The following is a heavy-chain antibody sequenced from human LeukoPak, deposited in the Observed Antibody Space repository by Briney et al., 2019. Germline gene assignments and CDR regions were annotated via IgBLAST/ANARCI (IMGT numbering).Heavy chain of an antibody. D-gene: IGHD1-26*01. Sequence: KSSETLSLTCTVSGGSISSYYWSWIRQPPGKGLEWIGYIYYSGSTNYNPSLKSRVTISVDTSKNQFSLKLSSVTAADTAVYYCARTDWEGYFDYWGQGTLVTVSS. CDR3: ARTDWEGYFDY. J-gene: IGHJ4*02. CDR2: IYYSGST. V-gene: IGHV4-59*01. CDR1: GGSISSYY.